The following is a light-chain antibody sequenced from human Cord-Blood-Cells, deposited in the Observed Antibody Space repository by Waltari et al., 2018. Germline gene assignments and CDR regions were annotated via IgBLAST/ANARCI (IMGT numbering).Light chain of an antibody. V-gene: IGKV1-39*01. CDR1: QGINRN. J-gene: IGKJ2*01. CDR2: AAS. CDR3: QQSYSTPPYV. Sequence: DIQMTQSTYSLSASVGDRVTITCRASQGINRNLNWYQQKPGKAPKLLIYAASSLQSGVPSRFSGSGSGTDFTLTISSLQPGGFATDYGQQSYSTPPYVFGQGTKLEIK.